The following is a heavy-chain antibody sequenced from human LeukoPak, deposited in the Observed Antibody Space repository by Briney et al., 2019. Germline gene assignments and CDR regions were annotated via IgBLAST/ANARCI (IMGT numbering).Heavy chain of an antibody. Sequence: SGGSLRLSCAASGFTFSSYAMSWVRQAPGKGLEWVSAISGSGGSTYYADSVKGRFTISRDNSKNTLYLQMNSLRAEGTAVYYCAKSGIQLGWFDPWGQGTLVTVSS. CDR1: GFTFSSYA. CDR2: ISGSGGST. CDR3: AKSGIQLGWFDP. J-gene: IGHJ5*02. V-gene: IGHV3-23*01. D-gene: IGHD5-18*01.